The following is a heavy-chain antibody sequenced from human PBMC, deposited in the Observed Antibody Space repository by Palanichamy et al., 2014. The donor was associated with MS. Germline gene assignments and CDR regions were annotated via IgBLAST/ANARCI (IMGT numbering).Heavy chain of an antibody. CDR2: IYYSGST. J-gene: IGHJ4*02. Sequence: QVQLQESGPGLMKPSETLSLTCTVSGGSINNYYWNWIRQPPGKGLEWIGYIYYSGSTNYNPSLKSRVTMSVDTSKNQFSLELSSVTAADTAVYYCARSAVWHYFDYWGQGTLVTVSS. CDR3: ARSAVWHYFDY. V-gene: IGHV4-59*08. CDR1: GGSINNYY.